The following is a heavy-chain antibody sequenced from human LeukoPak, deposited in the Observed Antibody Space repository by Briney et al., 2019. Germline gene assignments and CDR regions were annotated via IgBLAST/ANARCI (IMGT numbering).Heavy chain of an antibody. V-gene: IGHV4-30-2*01. Sequence: SWLRXPPXKGLEWIGYIYHSGSTYYNPSLKSRVTISVDRSKNQFSLKLSSVTAADTAVYYCARFSYGSGSYYEYFDYWGQGTLVTVSS. CDR3: ARFSYGSGSYYEYFDY. CDR2: IYHSGST. J-gene: IGHJ4*02. D-gene: IGHD3-10*01.